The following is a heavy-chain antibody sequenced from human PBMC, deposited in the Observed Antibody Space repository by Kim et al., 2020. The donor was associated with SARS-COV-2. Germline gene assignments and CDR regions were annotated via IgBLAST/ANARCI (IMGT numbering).Heavy chain of an antibody. J-gene: IGHJ6*02. V-gene: IGHV1-8*01. CDR1: GYTFTSYD. Sequence: ASVKVSCKASGYTFTSYDINWVRQATGQGLEWMGWMNPNSGNTGYAQKFQGRVTMTRNTSISTAYMELSSLRSEDTAVYYCASGSGGLRSGLYGMDVWGQGTTVTVSS. CDR2: MNPNSGNT. D-gene: IGHD2-15*01. CDR3: ASGSGGLRSGLYGMDV.